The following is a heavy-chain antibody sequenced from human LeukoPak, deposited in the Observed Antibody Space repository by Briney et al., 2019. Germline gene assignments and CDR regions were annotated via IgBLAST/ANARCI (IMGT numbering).Heavy chain of an antibody. CDR3: ATVPRGGDDAFDI. CDR1: GGSISSGGYY. CDR2: IYYSGST. D-gene: IGHD3-10*01. J-gene: IGHJ3*02. Sequence: SETLSLTCTVSGGSISSGGYYWSWIRQHPGKGLEWIGYIYYSGSTYYNPSLKSRVTISVDTSKNQFSLKLSSVTAADTAVYYCATVPRGGDDAFDIWGQGTMVTVSS. V-gene: IGHV4-31*03.